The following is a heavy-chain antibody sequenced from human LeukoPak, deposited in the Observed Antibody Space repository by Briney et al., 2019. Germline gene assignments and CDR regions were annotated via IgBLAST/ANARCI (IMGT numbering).Heavy chain of an antibody. V-gene: IGHV4-34*01. Sequence: SETLSLTCAVYGGSFSGYYWSWIRQPPGKGLEWIGEINHSGSTNYNPSLKSRVTISVDTSKNQFSLKLSSVTAADTAVYYCARGGEAAAGTDYWGQGTLVTVSS. J-gene: IGHJ4*02. D-gene: IGHD6-13*01. CDR1: GGSFSGYY. CDR2: INHSGST. CDR3: ARGGEAAAGTDY.